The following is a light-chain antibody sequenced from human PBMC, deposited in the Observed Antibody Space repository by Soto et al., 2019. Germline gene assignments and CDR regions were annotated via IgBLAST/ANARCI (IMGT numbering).Light chain of an antibody. J-gene: IGKJ4*01. V-gene: IGKV3-11*01. CDR1: QSVSNY. Sequence: EIVLTQSPATLSLSPGERATLSCRASQSVSNYLAWYQQKPGQAPRLLIYDTSNRATGIPARFSGSGSGTDFTLTTSSLEPEDFAVYYCLQRTNWPPLTFGGGTKVEIK. CDR3: LQRTNWPPLT. CDR2: DTS.